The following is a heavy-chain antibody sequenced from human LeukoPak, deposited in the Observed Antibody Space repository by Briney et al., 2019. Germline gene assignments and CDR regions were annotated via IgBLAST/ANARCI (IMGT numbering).Heavy chain of an antibody. V-gene: IGHV1-69*05. CDR2: IIPIFGTA. CDR1: GGTFSSYA. Sequence: SVKVSCKASGGTFSSYAISWVRQAPGQGLEWMGGIIPIFGTANYAQRFQGRVTITTDESTSTAYMELSSLRSEDTAVYYCARDAREIGYCSSTSCRPLYYYYMDVWGKGTTVTVSS. CDR3: ARDAREIGYCSSTSCRPLYYYYMDV. D-gene: IGHD2-2*01. J-gene: IGHJ6*03.